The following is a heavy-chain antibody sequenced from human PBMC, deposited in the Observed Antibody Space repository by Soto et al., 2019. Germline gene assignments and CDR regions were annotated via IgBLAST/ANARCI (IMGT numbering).Heavy chain of an antibody. CDR3: AKDHARSGSYYNGWFDP. CDR2: ISGSGGST. D-gene: IGHD1-26*01. CDR1: GFTFSSYA. J-gene: IGHJ5*02. V-gene: IGHV3-23*01. Sequence: EVQLLESGGGLVQPGGSLRLSCAASGFTFSSYAMSWVRQAPGKGLEWVSAISGSGGSTYYADSVKGRFTISRDNSKNTLYLQMNSLRAGDTAVYYCAKDHARSGSYYNGWFDPWGQGTLVTVSS.